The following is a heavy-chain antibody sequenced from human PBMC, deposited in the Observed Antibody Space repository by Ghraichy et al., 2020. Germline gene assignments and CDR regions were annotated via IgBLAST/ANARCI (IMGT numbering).Heavy chain of an antibody. CDR1: GGSISSYY. CDR3: ASCFIAAAGTGYFDY. Sequence: SETLSLTCTVSGGSISSYYWSWIRQPPRKGLEWIGYIYYSGSTNYNPSLKSRVTISVDTSKNQFSLKLSSVTAADTAVYYCASCFIAAAGTGYFDYWGQGTLVTVSS. V-gene: IGHV4-59*01. D-gene: IGHD6-13*01. CDR2: IYYSGST. J-gene: IGHJ4*02.